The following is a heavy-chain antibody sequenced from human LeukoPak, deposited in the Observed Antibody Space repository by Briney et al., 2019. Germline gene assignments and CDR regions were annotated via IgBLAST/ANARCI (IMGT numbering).Heavy chain of an antibody. CDR2: INPSGGST. CDR3: ARNYYGSGSLSPGFMDY. J-gene: IGHJ4*02. CDR1: GYTFTSYY. V-gene: IGHV1-46*01. Sequence: GVSVKVSCKASGYTFTSYYMHWVRQAPGQGLEWMGIINPSGGSTSYAQKFQGRVTMTRDMSTSTVYMELSSLRSEDTAVYYCARNYYGSGSLSPGFMDYWGQGTLVTVSS. D-gene: IGHD3-10*01.